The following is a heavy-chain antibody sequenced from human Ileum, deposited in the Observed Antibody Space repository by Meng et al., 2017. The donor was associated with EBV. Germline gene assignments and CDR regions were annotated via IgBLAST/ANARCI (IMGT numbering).Heavy chain of an antibody. CDR3: ARDSEAADY. D-gene: IGHD6-25*01. J-gene: IGHJ4*02. V-gene: IGHV7-4-1*02. CDR1: GYTFTTYG. Sequence: VQQVQLGSDLKKPGATVWISCKASGYTFTTYGMNWVRQAPGQGLEWMGWINTNTGKPTYAQGLTGRFVFSLDTSVSTAYLQISSLKAEDTAVYYCARDSEAADYWGQGTLVTVSS. CDR2: INTNTGKP.